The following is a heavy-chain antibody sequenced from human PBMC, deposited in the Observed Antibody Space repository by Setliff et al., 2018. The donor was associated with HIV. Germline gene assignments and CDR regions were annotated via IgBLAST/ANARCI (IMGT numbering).Heavy chain of an antibody. V-gene: IGHV1-69*13. CDR1: GGTFTRNC. CDR2: ILPFFDTA. CDR3: ARVWPRGLISFYGY. D-gene: IGHD2-2*01. Sequence: SVKVSCKVSGGTFTRNCISWVRQAPGQGLEWMGGILPFFDTANYAQKFQGRVTITADESTSTVHMELSSLTSEDTAVYYCARVWPRGLISFYGYWGQGTLVTVSS. J-gene: IGHJ4*02.